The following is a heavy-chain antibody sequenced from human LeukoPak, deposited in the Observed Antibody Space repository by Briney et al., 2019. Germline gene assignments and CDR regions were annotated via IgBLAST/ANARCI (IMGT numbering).Heavy chain of an antibody. CDR1: GFTFSSYA. CDR3: AKSRGLIAAATY. Sequence: AGGSLRLSCVASGFTFSSYAMSWVRQAPGKGLEWVSAISGSGGSTYYADSVKGRFTISRDNSKNTLYLQMNSLRAEDTAVYYCAKSRGLIAAATYWGQGTLVTVSS. D-gene: IGHD6-13*01. J-gene: IGHJ4*02. CDR2: ISGSGGST. V-gene: IGHV3-23*01.